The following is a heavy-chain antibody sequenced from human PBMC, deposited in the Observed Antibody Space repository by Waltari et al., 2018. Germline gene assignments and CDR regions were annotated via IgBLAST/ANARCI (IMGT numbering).Heavy chain of an antibody. J-gene: IGHJ4*02. D-gene: IGHD6-13*01. Sequence: QVQLQESGPGLVKPSGTLSLTCAVSGGSLRRRNWWLLARQPPGTGLEWIGEIYHSGSTNYNPSLKSRVTISVDKSKNQFSLKLSSVTAADTAVYYCARGNSSSWNFDYWGQGTLVTVSS. CDR1: GGSLRRRNW. V-gene: IGHV4-4*02. CDR2: IYHSGST. CDR3: ARGNSSSWNFDY.